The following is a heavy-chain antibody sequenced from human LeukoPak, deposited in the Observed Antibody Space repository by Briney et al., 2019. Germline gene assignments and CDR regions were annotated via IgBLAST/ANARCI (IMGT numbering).Heavy chain of an antibody. CDR2: ISDSGDYT. CDR1: GFTISSYA. CDR3: SKDTSIGKYCTSGVCSPFDY. V-gene: IGHV3-23*01. D-gene: IGHD2-8*01. Sequence: GGSLRLSCAGSGFTISSYAMSWVRQAPGKGLEWISAISDSGDYTYYADYVKGRLTISRQNSKNPLYRHVNSLRAEDTAVYYCSKDTSIGKYCTSGVCSPFDYWGQGTLVTVSS. J-gene: IGHJ4*02.